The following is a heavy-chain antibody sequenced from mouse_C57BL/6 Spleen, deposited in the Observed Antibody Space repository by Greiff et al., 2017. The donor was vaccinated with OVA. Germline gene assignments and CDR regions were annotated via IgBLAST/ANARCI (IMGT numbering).Heavy chain of an antibody. D-gene: IGHD2-1*01. J-gene: IGHJ4*01. CDR1: GYSFTGYY. V-gene: IGHV1-42*01. CDR3: ARSDDNYFTMDY. Sequence: VQLQQSGPELVKPGASVKISCKASGYSFTGYYMNWVKQSPEKSLEWIGEINPSTGGTTYNQKFKAKATLTVDKSYSTAYMQLKSLTSEGSAVYYCARSDDNYFTMDYWGQGTSVTVSS. CDR2: INPSTGGT.